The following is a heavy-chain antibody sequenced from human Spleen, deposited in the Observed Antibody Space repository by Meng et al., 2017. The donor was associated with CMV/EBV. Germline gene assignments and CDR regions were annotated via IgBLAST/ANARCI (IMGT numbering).Heavy chain of an antibody. D-gene: IGHD3-10*01. Sequence: GESLKISCKGSGYSFTSYWIGWVRQMPGKGLEWMGIIYPGDSDTRYSPSFQGQVTISADKSISTAYLQWSSLKASDTAMYYCARSRGQWFGELLDYFDYWGQGTLVTVSS. CDR2: IYPGDSDT. CDR1: GYSFTSYW. J-gene: IGHJ4*02. V-gene: IGHV5-51*01. CDR3: ARSRGQWFGELLDYFDY.